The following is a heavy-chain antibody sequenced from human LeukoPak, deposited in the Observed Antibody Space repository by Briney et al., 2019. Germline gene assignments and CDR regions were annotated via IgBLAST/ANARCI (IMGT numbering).Heavy chain of an antibody. V-gene: IGHV3-9*01. CDR1: GFTFDDYA. J-gene: IGHJ4*02. Sequence: PGGSLRLSCAASGFTFDDYAMHWVRQAPGKGLEWVSGISWNSGSIGYADSVKGRFTISRDNAKNSLYLEMNSLRAEDTALYYCAKGPTSDYYDSEYYFDYWGQGTLVTVSS. CDR2: ISWNSGSI. D-gene: IGHD3-22*01. CDR3: AKGPTSDYYDSEYYFDY.